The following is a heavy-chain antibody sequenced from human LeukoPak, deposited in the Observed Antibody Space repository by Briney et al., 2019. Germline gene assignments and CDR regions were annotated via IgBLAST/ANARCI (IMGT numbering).Heavy chain of an antibody. CDR1: GFPFSSYW. CDR3: ARGDYVWGSYRPGWFDP. J-gene: IGHJ5*02. V-gene: IGHV3-7*01. CDR2: IKQDGSEK. Sequence: QPGGSLRLSCAASGFPFSSYWMSWVRQAPGKGLEWVANIKQDGSEKYYVDSVKGRFTISRDNAKNSLYLQMNSLRAEDTAVYYCARGDYVWGSYRPGWFDPWGQGTLVTVSS. D-gene: IGHD3-16*02.